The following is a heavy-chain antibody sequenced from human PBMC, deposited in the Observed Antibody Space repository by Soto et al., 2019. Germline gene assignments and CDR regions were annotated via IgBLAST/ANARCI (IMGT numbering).Heavy chain of an antibody. CDR2: IKRRGST. V-gene: IGHV4-34*01. CDR3: ARGQLPPRFDF. CDR1: DESFSEYY. Sequence: PSETLSLTCAVYDESFSEYYWTWIRQPPGKGLEWIGEIKRRGSTTYNPALKSRVAISVDTSKKQFSLNLISVTAADTAVYYCARGQLPPRFDFWGQGILVTVSS. J-gene: IGHJ4*02.